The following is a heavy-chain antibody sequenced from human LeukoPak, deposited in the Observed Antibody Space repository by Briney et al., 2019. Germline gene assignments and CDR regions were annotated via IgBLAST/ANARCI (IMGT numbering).Heavy chain of an antibody. V-gene: IGHV3-7*03. CDR1: GFMFSSNW. CDR2: IKEDGTET. Sequence: GSLRLSCAASGFMFSSNWMSWVRLAPGKGLEWVANIKEDGTETYYVDSVKGRFTISRDNAKNSLYLQMNSLRVEDTAVYYCAKEGRSLQTYWGQGTLVTVSS. D-gene: IGHD5-24*01. J-gene: IGHJ4*02. CDR3: AKEGRSLQTY.